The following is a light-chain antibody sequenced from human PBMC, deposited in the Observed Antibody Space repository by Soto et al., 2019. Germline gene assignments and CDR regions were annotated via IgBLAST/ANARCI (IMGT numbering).Light chain of an antibody. J-gene: IGKJ3*01. V-gene: IGKV1-27*01. Sequence: DIQMTQSPSSLSVSVGDRVTITCRASQDIRNYLAWYQQKPGKVPKLLIYAASTLQSGVPSRFSGSGSGTDFPLTINSLQPEDIATYYCQKYDRAPFTFGPGTKVDFK. CDR1: QDIRNY. CDR3: QKYDRAPFT. CDR2: AAS.